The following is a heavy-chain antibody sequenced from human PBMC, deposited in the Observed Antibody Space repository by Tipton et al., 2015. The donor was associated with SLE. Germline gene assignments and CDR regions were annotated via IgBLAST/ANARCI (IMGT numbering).Heavy chain of an antibody. D-gene: IGHD2-21*01. CDR1: GYTFTSYD. CDR2: MNPNSGNT. V-gene: IGHV1-8*01. CDR3: ARAQSNIKPIVATGYYYGMDV. Sequence: QLVQSGAEVKKPGASVKVSCKASGYTFTSYDINWVRQATGQGLEWMGWMNPNSGNTGYAQKFQGRVTMTRNTSISTAYMELSSLRSEDTAVYYCARAQSNIKPIVATGYYYGMDVWGQGTTVTVSS. J-gene: IGHJ6*02.